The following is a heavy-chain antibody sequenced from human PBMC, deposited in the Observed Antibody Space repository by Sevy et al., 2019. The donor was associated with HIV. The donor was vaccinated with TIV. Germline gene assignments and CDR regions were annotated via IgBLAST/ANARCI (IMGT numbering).Heavy chain of an antibody. J-gene: IGHJ4*02. D-gene: IGHD6-19*01. CDR1: GGTFSSYG. Sequence: AAVKVSCKASGGTFSSYGINWVRQAPGQGLEWMGGIIPILGTVNYSQKFQGRVTITADESTKTAYMELSSLRSEDTAVYYCAREWGYGWYYFDYWGQETLVSVSS. CDR2: IIPILGTV. V-gene: IGHV1-69*13. CDR3: AREWGYGWYYFDY.